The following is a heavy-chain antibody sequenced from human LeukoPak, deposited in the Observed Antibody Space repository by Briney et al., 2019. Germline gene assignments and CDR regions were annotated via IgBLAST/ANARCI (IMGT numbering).Heavy chain of an antibody. CDR3: ARDSSSGYSFDS. CDR1: GFTFSSYP. J-gene: IGHJ4*02. D-gene: IGHD6-19*01. CDR2: ILGNGHAS. V-gene: IGHV3-64*02. Sequence: GGSLRLSCVASGFTFSSYPMHWVRQAPDKGLEYLSAILGNGHASFYADSVKGRFTISRDNSKNTLYLQVGNLRADDMAVYYCARDSSSGYSFDSWGQGTLVTVSS.